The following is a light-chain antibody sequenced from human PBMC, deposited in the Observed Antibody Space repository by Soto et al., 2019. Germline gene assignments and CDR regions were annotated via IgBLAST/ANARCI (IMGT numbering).Light chain of an antibody. J-gene: IGLJ2*01. V-gene: IGLV2-14*01. CDR3: SSYTSSSTLVV. CDR2: EVS. Sequence: QFALTQPASVSGSPGQAITISCTGTSSDVGGYNYVSWYQQHPGKAPKLMICEVSNRPSGVSNRFSGSKSGNTASLTISGLQAEDEADYYCSSYTSSSTLVVFGGGTKLTVL. CDR1: SSDVGGYNY.